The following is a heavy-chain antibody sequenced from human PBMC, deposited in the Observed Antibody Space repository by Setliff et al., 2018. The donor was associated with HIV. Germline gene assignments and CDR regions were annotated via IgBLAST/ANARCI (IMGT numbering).Heavy chain of an antibody. Sequence: SETLSLTCTISNYSISSGHYWGCIRQSPGKGLEWIGNIYHVGRAFYSPSLESRVSISVDTSKNQFSLRLTSVTAADTAVYYCARLLGRTVVVINAGFDYWGQGTLVTVSS. D-gene: IGHD2-15*01. CDR1: NYSISSGHY. V-gene: IGHV4-38-2*02. J-gene: IGHJ4*02. CDR3: ARLLGRTVVVINAGFDY. CDR2: IYHVGRA.